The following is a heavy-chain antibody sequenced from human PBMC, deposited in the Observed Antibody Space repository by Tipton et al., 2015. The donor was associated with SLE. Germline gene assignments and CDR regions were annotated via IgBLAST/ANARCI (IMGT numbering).Heavy chain of an antibody. D-gene: IGHD1-20*01. Sequence: GSLRLSCAASGFAFSDYTMNWVRQAPGKGLEWVSCISSKSTYIHYADSVKGRFAISRDNAKSSLDLQMHSLRAEDTGIYYCARESGNWNLDFWGQGTLVTASS. CDR3: ARESGNWNLDF. V-gene: IGHV3-21*03. J-gene: IGHJ4*02. CDR2: ISSKSTYI. CDR1: GFAFSDYT.